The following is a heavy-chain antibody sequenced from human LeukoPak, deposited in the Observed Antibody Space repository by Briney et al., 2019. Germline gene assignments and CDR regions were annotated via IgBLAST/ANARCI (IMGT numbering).Heavy chain of an antibody. V-gene: IGHV4-59*01. CDR1: GGSISSYY. Sequence: SETLSLTCTVSGGSISSYYWSWIRQPPGKGLEWIGYIYYSGSTNYNPSLKSRVTISIDTSKNQFSLKLSSVTAADTAVYYCARDFSSGTGYYYYYGMDVWGQGTTVTVSS. D-gene: IGHD6-19*01. CDR3: ARDFSSGTGYYYYYGMDV. J-gene: IGHJ6*02. CDR2: IYYSGST.